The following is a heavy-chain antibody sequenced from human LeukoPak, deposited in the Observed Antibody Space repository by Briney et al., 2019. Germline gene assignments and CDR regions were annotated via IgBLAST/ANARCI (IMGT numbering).Heavy chain of an antibody. CDR3: ARFGGYCSSTSCYTGVTDYYYYMDV. D-gene: IGHD2-2*02. J-gene: IGHJ6*03. CDR2: IIPIFGTA. CDR1: GGTFSSYA. Sequence: SVKVSCKASGGTFSSYAISWVRQAPGQGLEWMGGIIPIFGTANYAQKFQGRVTITTDESTSTAYMELSSLRSEDTAVYYCARFGGYCSSTSCYTGVTDYYYYMDVWGKGTTVTVSS. V-gene: IGHV1-69*05.